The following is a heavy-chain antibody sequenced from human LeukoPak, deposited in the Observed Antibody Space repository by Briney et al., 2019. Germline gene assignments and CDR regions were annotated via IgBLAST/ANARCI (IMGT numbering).Heavy chain of an antibody. CDR2: IYHSGST. Sequence: SGTLSLTCAVSGGSISSSNWWSWVRQPPGKGLEWIGEIYHSGSTNYNPSLKSRVTISVDKSKNQFSLKLSSLTAADTAVYYCARYGSGSYSSFYYFDYWGQGTLVTVSS. CDR3: ARYGSGSYSSFYYFDY. V-gene: IGHV4-4*02. CDR1: GGSISSSNW. D-gene: IGHD3-10*01. J-gene: IGHJ4*02.